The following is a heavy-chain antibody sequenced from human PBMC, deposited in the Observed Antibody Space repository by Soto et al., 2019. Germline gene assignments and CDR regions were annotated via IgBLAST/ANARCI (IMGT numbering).Heavy chain of an antibody. CDR3: ARGVVVVVAAKGMDV. V-gene: IGHV3-30-3*01. J-gene: IGHJ6*02. D-gene: IGHD2-15*01. Sequence: PGGSLRLSCAASGFTFSSYAMHWVRQAPGKGLEWVAVISYDGSNKYYADSVKGRFTISRDNSKNTLYLQMNSLRAEDTAVYYCARGVVVVVAAKGMDVWGQGTTVTV. CDR2: ISYDGSNK. CDR1: GFTFSSYA.